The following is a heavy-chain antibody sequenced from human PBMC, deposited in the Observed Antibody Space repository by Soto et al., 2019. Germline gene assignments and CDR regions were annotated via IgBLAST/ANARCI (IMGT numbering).Heavy chain of an antibody. V-gene: IGHV3-30*03. J-gene: IGHJ6*02. D-gene: IGHD3-3*01. CDR2: ISYEVSRI. Sequence: QVQLVESGGGVVQPGRSLRLSCVASGFFFSSHGMHWVRQAPGKGLEWVALISYEVSRIHYADSVRGRFTISRDNTNNTLYLQMDSLRPEDTGVYFCARGLQQQEFGVAVIYGMDVWGQGTTVTVSS. CDR1: GFFFSSHG. CDR3: ARGLQQQEFGVAVIYGMDV.